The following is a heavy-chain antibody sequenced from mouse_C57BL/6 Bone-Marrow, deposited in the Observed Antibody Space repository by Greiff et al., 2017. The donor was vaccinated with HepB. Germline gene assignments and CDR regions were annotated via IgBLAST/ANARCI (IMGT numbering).Heavy chain of an antibody. V-gene: IGHV5-17*01. D-gene: IGHD1-2*01. CDR1: GFTFSDYG. Sequence: EVQVVESGGGLVKPGGSLKLSCAASGFTFSDYGMHWVRRAPEKGLEWVAYISSGSSTIYYADTVKGRFTISRDNAKNTLFLQMTSLRSEDTAMYYCARDGQYYFDYWGQGTTLTVSS. CDR2: ISSGSSTI. J-gene: IGHJ2*01. CDR3: ARDGQYYFDY.